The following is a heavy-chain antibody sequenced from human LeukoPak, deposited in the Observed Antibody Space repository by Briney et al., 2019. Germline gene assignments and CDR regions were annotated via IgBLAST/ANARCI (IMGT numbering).Heavy chain of an antibody. CDR3: AGENSPFDY. CDR2: IYHSGST. J-gene: IGHJ4*02. Sequence: SETLSLTCAVSGYSISSGYYWGWIRQPPGKGLEWIGSIYHSGSTYYNPSLKSRVTISVDTSKNQFSLKLSSVTAADTAVYYCAGENSPFDYWGQGTLVTVSS. CDR1: GYSISSGYY. V-gene: IGHV4-38-2*02.